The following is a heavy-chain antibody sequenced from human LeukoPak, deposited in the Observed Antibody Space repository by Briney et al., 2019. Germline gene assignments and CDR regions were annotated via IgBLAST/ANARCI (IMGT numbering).Heavy chain of an antibody. V-gene: IGHV4-59*01. Sequence: SETLSLTCNVSVGSITTYYWSWIRQPPGKGLEWIGYIYYTGSTKYNPSLKSRVTISIETSTNQFSLNLTSVTAADTAVYYCARGRYDRSGYSTSPFDYWGQGTLVTVSS. CDR1: VGSITTYY. CDR3: ARGRYDRSGYSTSPFDY. CDR2: IYYTGST. J-gene: IGHJ4*02. D-gene: IGHD3-22*01.